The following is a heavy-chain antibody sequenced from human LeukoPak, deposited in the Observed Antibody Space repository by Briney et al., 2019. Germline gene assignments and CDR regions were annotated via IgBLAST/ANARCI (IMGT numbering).Heavy chain of an antibody. J-gene: IGHJ4*02. D-gene: IGHD4-17*01. CDR3: TRTTVTENY. V-gene: IGHV3-73*01. CDR1: GFTFSGSA. CDR2: IRSKANSYAT. Sequence: PGGSLRLSCAASGFTFSGSAMHWFRQASGKGLEWVGRIRSKANSYATAYAVSVKGRFTISRDDSKNTAYLQMNSLKTEDTAVYYCTRTTVTENYWGQGTLVTVSS.